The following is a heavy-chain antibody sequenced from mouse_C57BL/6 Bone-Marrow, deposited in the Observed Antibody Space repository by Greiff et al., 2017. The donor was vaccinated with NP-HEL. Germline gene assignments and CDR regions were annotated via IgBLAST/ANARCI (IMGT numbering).Heavy chain of an antibody. J-gene: IGHJ4*01. Sequence: QVQLKQSGAELVRPGASVKLSCKASGYTFTDYYINWVKQRPGQGLEWIARIYPGSGNTYYNEKFKGKATLTAEKSSSTAYMKLSSLTSDDSAVYFCARWLRRYYYAMDYWGQGTSVTVSS. CDR2: IYPGSGNT. CDR1: GYTFTDYY. D-gene: IGHD2-2*01. V-gene: IGHV1-76*01. CDR3: ARWLRRYYYAMDY.